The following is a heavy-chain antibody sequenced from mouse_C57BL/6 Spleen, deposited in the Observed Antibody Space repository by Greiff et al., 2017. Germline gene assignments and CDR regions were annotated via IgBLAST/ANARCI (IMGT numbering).Heavy chain of an antibody. CDR1: GYTFTSYW. V-gene: IGHV1-69*01. Sequence: QVQLQQPGAELVMPGASVKLSCKASGYTFTSYWMHWVKQRPGQGLEWIGEIDPSGGYTNYNQKFKGKSTLTVDKSSSTAYMQRSSLTSPDSAVYYGAGGCTTVVATYDDWGQGTTLTVSS. CDR2: IDPSGGYT. CDR3: AGGCTTVVATYDD. J-gene: IGHJ2*01. D-gene: IGHD1-1*01.